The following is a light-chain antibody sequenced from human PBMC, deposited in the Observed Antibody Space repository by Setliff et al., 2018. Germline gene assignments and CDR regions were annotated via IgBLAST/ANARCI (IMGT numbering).Light chain of an antibody. CDR1: NIGSKG. V-gene: IGLV3-21*04. CDR3: QVWDSRNDLNYV. CDR2: SDS. Sequence: SYELTQPSSVSVAPGKTATITCGGNNIGSKGVHWYQQKPGQAPVLVIYSDSDRPSGIPERISGPKSGNTATLTISRVEAGDEADYYCQVWDSRNDLNYVFGTGTKVTVL. J-gene: IGLJ1*01.